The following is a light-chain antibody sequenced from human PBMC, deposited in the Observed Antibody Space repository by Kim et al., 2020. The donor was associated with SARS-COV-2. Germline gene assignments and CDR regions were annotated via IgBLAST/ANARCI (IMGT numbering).Light chain of an antibody. J-gene: IGLJ2*01. CDR1: SSDVGSYSL. CDR3: CSYAGSSTLV. Sequence: GQSITISCTGTSSDVGSYSLVSWYQQHPVKAPKLMIYEVRKRPSGVSNRFSGSKSGNTASRTISGLQAEDEADYYCCSYAGSSTLVFGGETQLTVL. V-gene: IGLV2-23*02. CDR2: EVR.